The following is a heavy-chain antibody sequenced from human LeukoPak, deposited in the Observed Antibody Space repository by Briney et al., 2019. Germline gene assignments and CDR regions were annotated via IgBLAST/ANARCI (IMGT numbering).Heavy chain of an antibody. D-gene: IGHD2-2*01. CDR2: ISSRSSCI. Sequence: PGGSLRLSCAASGFTFSDYTLNWVRQAPGKGLEWVSSISSRSSCIYYAGSVKGRFTISRDNAKNSLYLQMISLRAEDTAVYYCARGYQLLNYWGQGTLVTVSS. V-gene: IGHV3-21*01. CDR1: GFTFSDYT. CDR3: ARGYQLLNY. J-gene: IGHJ4*02.